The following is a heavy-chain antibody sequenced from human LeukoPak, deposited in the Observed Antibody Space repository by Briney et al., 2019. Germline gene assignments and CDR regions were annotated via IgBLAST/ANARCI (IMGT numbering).Heavy chain of an antibody. V-gene: IGHV3-23*01. D-gene: IGHD3/OR15-3a*01. Sequence: GGSLRLSCAASGFTFSSFWMTWVRQAPGKGLEWVSVISGNGDDAFYADSVKGRFRISRDNSKNTVYLQMNSLRADDTAVYYCAKRDWPYYFDYWGQGTLVAVSS. CDR3: AKRDWPYYFDY. CDR1: GFTFSSFW. CDR2: ISGNGDDA. J-gene: IGHJ4*02.